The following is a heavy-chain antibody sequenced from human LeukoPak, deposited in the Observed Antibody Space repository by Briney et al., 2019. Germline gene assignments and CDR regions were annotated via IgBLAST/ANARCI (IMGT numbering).Heavy chain of an antibody. D-gene: IGHD3-10*01. CDR2: IKADSGDR. J-gene: IGHJ4*02. CDR1: GYTFSTYY. CDR3: ATSIAQWYGA. Sequence: ASVTVSCKASGYTFSTYYIHWVRQAPGQGLEWMGWIKADSGDRKYAEKFQDRVTMTTDRPISTVYLEMSSLRYDDTAVFYCATSIAQWYGAWGQGTLVTVSS. V-gene: IGHV1-2*02.